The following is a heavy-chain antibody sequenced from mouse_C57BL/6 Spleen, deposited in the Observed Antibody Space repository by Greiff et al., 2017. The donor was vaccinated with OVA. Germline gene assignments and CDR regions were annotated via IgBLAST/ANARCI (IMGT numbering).Heavy chain of an antibody. D-gene: IGHD1-1*01. CDR1: GYTFTSYW. V-gene: IGHV1-53*01. J-gene: IGHJ4*01. CDR3: AAWKGYYYGSSYFYAMDY. CDR2: INPSNGGT. Sequence: QVQLQQSGTELVKPGASVKLSCKASGYTFTSYWMHWVKQRPGQGLEWIGNINPSNGGTNYNEKFKSKATLTVDKSSSTAYMQLSSLTSEDSAVYYGAAWKGYYYGSSYFYAMDYWGQGTSVTVSS.